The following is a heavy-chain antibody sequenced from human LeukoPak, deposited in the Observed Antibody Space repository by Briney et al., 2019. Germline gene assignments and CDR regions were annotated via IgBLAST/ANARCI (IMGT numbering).Heavy chain of an antibody. J-gene: IGHJ6*02. CDR2: INAGNGNT. CDR3: AREAGSSWYSDYYYVMDV. CDR1: GYTFTSYA. D-gene: IGHD6-13*01. V-gene: IGHV1-3*01. Sequence: ASVKVSCKASGYTFTSYAMHWVRQAPGQRLEWMGWINAGNGNTKYSQKFQGRVTITRDTSASTAYMELSSLRSEDTAVYYCAREAGSSWYSDYYYVMDVWGQGTTVTVSS.